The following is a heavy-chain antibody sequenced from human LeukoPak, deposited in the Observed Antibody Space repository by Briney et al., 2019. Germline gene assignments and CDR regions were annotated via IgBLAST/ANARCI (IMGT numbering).Heavy chain of an antibody. V-gene: IGHV5-51*01. CDR2: IYPGDSDT. J-gene: IGHJ4*02. CDR3: ARPAYCGGDCYYYFDY. CDR1: GYSFTTYW. Sequence: GESLKISCKASGYSFTTYWIGWVREMRGKGLEWMGIIYPGDSDTRYSPFFQGQVTISADKSITTAYLQWSSLKASDTAMYYCARPAYCGGDCYYYFDYWGQGTLVTVSS. D-gene: IGHD2-21*02.